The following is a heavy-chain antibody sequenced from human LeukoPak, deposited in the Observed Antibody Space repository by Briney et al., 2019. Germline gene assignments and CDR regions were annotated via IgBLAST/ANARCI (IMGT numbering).Heavy chain of an antibody. J-gene: IGHJ3*02. CDR2: IYSGGST. D-gene: IGHD5-12*01. CDR1: GFTVSSTY. V-gene: IGHV3-66*01. Sequence: GGSLRLSCAASGFTVSSTYMSWVRQAPGKGLGWVSVIYSGGSTYYADSVKGRFTISRDNSKNTLYLQMNSLRAEDTAVYYCARNSGYDYGAFDIWGQGTMVTVSS. CDR3: ARNSGYDYGAFDI.